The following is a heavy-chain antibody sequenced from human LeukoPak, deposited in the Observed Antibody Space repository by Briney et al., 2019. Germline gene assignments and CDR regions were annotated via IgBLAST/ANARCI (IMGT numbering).Heavy chain of an antibody. CDR3: ARAPVFTRYYYDSSGYSIPDY. CDR1: GFTFSSYW. V-gene: IGHV3-7*01. D-gene: IGHD3-22*01. CDR2: IKQDGSEK. Sequence: GGSLRLSCAASGFTFSSYWMSWVRQAPGKGLEWVANIKQDGSEKYYVDSVKGRFTISRDNAMNSLYLQMNSLRAEDTAVYYCARAPVFTRYYYDSSGYSIPDYWGQGTLVTVSS. J-gene: IGHJ4*02.